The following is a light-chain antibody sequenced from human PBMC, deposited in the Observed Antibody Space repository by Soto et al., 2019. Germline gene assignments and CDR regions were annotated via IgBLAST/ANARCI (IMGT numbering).Light chain of an antibody. V-gene: IGKV3-20*01. CDR2: GAS. J-gene: IGKJ1*01. CDR1: QSVRSTY. Sequence: EIVLTQSPGTLSLAPGEGAALSCRASQSVRSTYLAWYQQKPGQAPRLLIYGASIRATGIPDRFSGSGSGTDFILTISRLEPEDFAVYYCHQLGTFGQGTKVETK. CDR3: HQLGT.